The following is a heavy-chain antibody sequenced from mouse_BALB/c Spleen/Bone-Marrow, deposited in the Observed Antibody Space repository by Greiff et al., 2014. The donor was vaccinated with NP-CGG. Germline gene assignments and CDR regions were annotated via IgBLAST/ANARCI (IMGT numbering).Heavy chain of an antibody. D-gene: IGHD2-3*01. Sequence: EVHLVESGGGLVKPGGSLKLSCAASGFAFSSYDMSWVRQTPEKRLEWVAYISHGGGTTYYSDTVKGRFTISRDNAKNTLYLQMSRLKSEDTAIYYCTRHGGYYPYYYAMDYWGQGTSVTVSS. CDR2: ISHGGGTT. V-gene: IGHV5-12-1*01. CDR3: TRHGGYYPYYYAMDY. CDR1: GFAFSSYD. J-gene: IGHJ4*01.